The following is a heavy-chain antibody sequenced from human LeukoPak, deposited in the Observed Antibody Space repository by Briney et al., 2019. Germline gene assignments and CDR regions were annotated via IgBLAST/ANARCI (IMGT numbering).Heavy chain of an antibody. CDR2: VYYTGTT. J-gene: IGHJ5*02. V-gene: IGHV4-59*11. D-gene: IGHD1-26*01. CDR1: GGSINSQY. CDR3: ARFGRGATMRWFDP. Sequence: SETLSLTCTVSGGSINSQYWSWIRQPPGKGLEWIGYVYYTGTTNYNPSLKSRVAISVDTSKNQFSLKLSSVTAADTAVYYCARFGRGATMRWFDPWGQGTQVTVSS.